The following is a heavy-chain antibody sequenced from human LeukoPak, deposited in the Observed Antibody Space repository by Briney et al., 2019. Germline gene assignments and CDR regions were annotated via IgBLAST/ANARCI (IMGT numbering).Heavy chain of an antibody. V-gene: IGHV3-74*01. CDR2: INSDGSST. D-gene: IGHD6-13*01. CDR1: GFTFSSYW. J-gene: IGHJ4*02. CDR3: ARDLSSSWYSWPSGY. Sequence: PGGSLRLSCAASGFTFSSYWMHWVRQAPGKGLVWVSRINSDGSSTSYADSVKGRFTISRDNAKNTLYLQMNSLRAEDTAVYYCARDLSSSWYSWPSGYWGQGTLVTVSS.